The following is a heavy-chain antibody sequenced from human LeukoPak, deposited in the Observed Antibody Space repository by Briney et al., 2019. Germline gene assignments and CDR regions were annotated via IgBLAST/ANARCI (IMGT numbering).Heavy chain of an antibody. Sequence: SVKVSCKASGGTFSSYAISWVRQAPGQGLEWMGGIIPISGTANYAQKFQGRVTITADKSTSTAYMELSSLRSEDTAVYYCARVIKDVVGGYDLLYYYYGMDVWGKGTTVTVSS. CDR2: IIPISGTA. V-gene: IGHV1-69*06. CDR3: ARVIKDVVGGYDLLYYYYGMDV. J-gene: IGHJ6*04. D-gene: IGHD5-12*01. CDR1: GGTFSSYA.